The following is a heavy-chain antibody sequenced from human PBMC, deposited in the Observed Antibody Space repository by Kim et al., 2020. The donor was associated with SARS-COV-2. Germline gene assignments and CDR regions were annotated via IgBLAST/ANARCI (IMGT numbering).Heavy chain of an antibody. CDR3: AGGRDSGGYYFDH. J-gene: IGHJ4*02. CDR1: GFTFTNYA. Sequence: GGSLRLSCAASGFTFTNYAIHWIRQAPGKGLEWVAVISYDGDKKYYADSVKGRFTISRDNSKNTLYLQMSSLRTEDTAIYYCAGGRDSGGYYFDHWGQGTLVTVSS. CDR2: ISYDGDKK. D-gene: IGHD3-22*01. V-gene: IGHV3-30-3*01.